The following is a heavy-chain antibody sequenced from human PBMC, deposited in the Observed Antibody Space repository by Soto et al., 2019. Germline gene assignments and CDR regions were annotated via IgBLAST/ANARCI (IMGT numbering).Heavy chain of an antibody. J-gene: IGHJ5*02. CDR2: IIPIFGTA. CDR1: GGTFSSYA. CDR3: ARDQGYCSSTSCYTDWFDP. Sequence: QVQLVQSGAEVKKPGSSVKVSCKASGGTFSSYAISWVRQAPGQGLEWMGGIIPIFGTANYAQKFQGRVTITADESTSTDYMELSSLRSEDTAVYYCARDQGYCSSTSCYTDWFDPWGQGTLVTVSS. V-gene: IGHV1-69*01. D-gene: IGHD2-2*02.